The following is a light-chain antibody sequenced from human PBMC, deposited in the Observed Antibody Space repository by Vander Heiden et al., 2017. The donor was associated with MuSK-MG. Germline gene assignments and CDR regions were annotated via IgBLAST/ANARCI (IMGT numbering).Light chain of an antibody. CDR1: QSVSSY. J-gene: IGKJ1*01. Sequence: EIVLTQSPATLSLSPGERATLSCRASQSVSSYLAWYQQKPGQAPRLLIYDASSRATGIPARFSRRGSGTDFTLTISRLDPEDFAVYYCQHRSYWPPWTFGQGTKVEIK. V-gene: IGKV3-11*01. CDR2: DAS. CDR3: QHRSYWPPWT.